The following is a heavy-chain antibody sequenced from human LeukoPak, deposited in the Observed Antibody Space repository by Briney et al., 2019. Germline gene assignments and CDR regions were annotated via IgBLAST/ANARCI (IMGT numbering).Heavy chain of an antibody. J-gene: IGHJ4*02. D-gene: IGHD2-2*02. CDR2: IWYDGSNK. Sequence: GRSLRLSCAASGFTFSSYGMHWVRQAPDKGLESVAIIWYDGSNKFYADSVKGRFTISRDNSKNTLYLQMNSLRAEDTAVYYCARDDTVYFDYWGQGTLVTVSS. V-gene: IGHV3-33*01. CDR3: ARDDTVYFDY. CDR1: GFTFSSYG.